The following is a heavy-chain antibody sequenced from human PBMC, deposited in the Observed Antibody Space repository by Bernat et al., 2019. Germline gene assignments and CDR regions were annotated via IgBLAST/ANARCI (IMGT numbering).Heavy chain of an antibody. CDR2: INPNSGGT. J-gene: IGHJ5*02. V-gene: IGHV1-2*06. CDR3: ARDRSTLRFLEWGWFDP. Sequence: QVQLVQSGAEVKKPGASVKVSCKASGYTFTGYYMHWVRQAPGQGLEWMGRINPNSGGTNYAQKFQGRVTMTRDTSISTAYMELSRLRSDDTAVYYCARDRSTLRFLEWGWFDPWGLGTLVTVSS. CDR1: GYTFTGYY. D-gene: IGHD3-3*01.